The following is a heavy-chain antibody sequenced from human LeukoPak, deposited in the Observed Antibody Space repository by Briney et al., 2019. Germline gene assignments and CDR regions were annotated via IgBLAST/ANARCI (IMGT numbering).Heavy chain of an antibody. Sequence: GRSLRLSCAPSGFTFSSYAMHWVRQAPGKGLEWVAVISYDGNNKYYADSVKGRFTISRDNSKNTLYLQMNSLRAEDTAVYYCAGGPGTELEFDYWGQGTLVTVSS. CDR2: ISYDGNNK. D-gene: IGHD1-14*01. CDR1: GFTFSSYA. CDR3: AGGPGTELEFDY. J-gene: IGHJ4*02. V-gene: IGHV3-30-3*01.